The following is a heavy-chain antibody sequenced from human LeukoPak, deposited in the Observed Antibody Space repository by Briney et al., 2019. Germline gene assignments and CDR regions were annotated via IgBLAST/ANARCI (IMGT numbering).Heavy chain of an antibody. CDR2: ISSSSSTI. J-gene: IGHJ4*02. D-gene: IGHD1-26*01. CDR3: ARDGVVGSTTIYYFDY. CDR1: GFTFSSYA. Sequence: PGGSLRLSCAASGFTFSSYAMSWVRQAPGKGLEWVSYISSSSSTIYYADSVKGRFTISRDNAKNSLYLQMNSLRDEDTAVYYCARDGVVGSTTIYYFDYWGLGTLVTVSS. V-gene: IGHV3-48*02.